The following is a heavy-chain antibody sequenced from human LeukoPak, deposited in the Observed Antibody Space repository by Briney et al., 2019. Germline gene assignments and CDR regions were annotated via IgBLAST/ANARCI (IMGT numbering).Heavy chain of an antibody. CDR2: INHSGST. CDR1: GGPFSGCY. Sequence: PSETLSLTCAVYGGPFSGCYWSWIRQPPGKGLEWIGEINHSGSTNYNPSLKSRVTISVDTSKNQFSLKLSSVTAADTAVYYCASVVGATIPDAFDIWGQGTMVTVSP. J-gene: IGHJ3*02. V-gene: IGHV4-34*01. D-gene: IGHD1-26*01. CDR3: ASVVGATIPDAFDI.